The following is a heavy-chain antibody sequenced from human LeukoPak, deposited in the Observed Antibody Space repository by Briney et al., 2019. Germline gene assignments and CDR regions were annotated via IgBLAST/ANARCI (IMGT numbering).Heavy chain of an antibody. CDR3: AKGGDYGDYVGYYYYYMDV. CDR1: GFTLDDYA. Sequence: PGGSLRLSCAASGFTLDDYAMHWVRQAPGKGLEWVSLISWDGGSTYYADSVKGRFTISRDNSKNSLYLQMNSLRTEDTALYYCAKGGDYGDYVGYYYYYMDVWGKGTTVTVSS. V-gene: IGHV3-43*01. J-gene: IGHJ6*03. D-gene: IGHD4-17*01. CDR2: ISWDGGST.